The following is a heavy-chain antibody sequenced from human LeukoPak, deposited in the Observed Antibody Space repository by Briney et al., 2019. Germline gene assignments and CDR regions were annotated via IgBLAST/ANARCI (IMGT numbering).Heavy chain of an antibody. CDR2: INHSGST. J-gene: IGHJ4*02. CDR3: ARGGGYYYDSSGYSLDY. V-gene: IGHV4-34*01. CDR1: GGSFSGYY. D-gene: IGHD3-22*01. Sequence: SETLSLTCAVYGGSFSGYYWSWIRQPPGKGLEWIGEINHSGSTNYNPSLKSRVTISVDTSKNQFSLKLSSVTAADTAVYYCARGGGYYYDSSGYSLDYWGQGTLVTVSS.